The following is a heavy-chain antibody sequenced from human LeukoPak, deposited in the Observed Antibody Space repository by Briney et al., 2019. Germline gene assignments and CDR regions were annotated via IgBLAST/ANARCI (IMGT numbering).Heavy chain of an antibody. CDR3: AKDSAGGQGAY. Sequence: GGSLRLSCAASGITFSSYGMHWVRQAPGKGLEWVAVISYDGSNKYYADSVKGRFTISRDNSKNTLYLQMNSLRAEDTAVYYCAKDSAGGQGAYWGQGTLVTVSS. CDR2: ISYDGSNK. J-gene: IGHJ4*02. CDR1: GITFSSYG. D-gene: IGHD3-16*01. V-gene: IGHV3-30*18.